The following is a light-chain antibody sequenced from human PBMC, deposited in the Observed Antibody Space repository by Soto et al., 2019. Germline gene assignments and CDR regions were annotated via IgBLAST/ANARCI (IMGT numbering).Light chain of an antibody. V-gene: IGKV2-30*01. J-gene: IGKJ2*01. CDR3: MQGTLWPRT. Sequence: DVVMTQSPLSLPVTLGQPASISCRSSQSLVYSDGNTYLNWFQQRPGQSPRRLIYKVSNRDSGVPDRFSGSGSGTDFTLKISRVEAEYVGVYYCMQGTLWPRTFGQGTKLEIK. CDR1: QSLVYSDGNTY. CDR2: KVS.